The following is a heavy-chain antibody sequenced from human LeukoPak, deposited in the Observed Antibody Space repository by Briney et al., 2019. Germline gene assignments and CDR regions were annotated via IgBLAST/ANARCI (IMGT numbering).Heavy chain of an antibody. J-gene: IGHJ5*02. Sequence: ASVKVSCKASGYTFTSYAMNWVRQAPGQGLEWMGWINTNTGNPTYAQGFTGRFVFSLDTSVSTAYLQISSLKAEDTAVYYCARESYSSGWYGGAHWFDPWGQGTLVTVSS. CDR2: INTNTGNP. D-gene: IGHD6-19*01. V-gene: IGHV7-4-1*02. CDR1: GYTFTSYA. CDR3: ARESYSSGWYGGAHWFDP.